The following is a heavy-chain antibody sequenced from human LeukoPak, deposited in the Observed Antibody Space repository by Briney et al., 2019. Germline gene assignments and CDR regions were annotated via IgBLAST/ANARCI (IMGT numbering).Heavy chain of an antibody. V-gene: IGHV3-48*03. D-gene: IGHD2-21*01. CDR3: VRDRGGAYSGDNLFDP. CDR2: IIGSGSTT. J-gene: IGHJ5*02. Sequence: AGGSLRLSCAASGFTFSSYDMNWVRQAPGKGLEWLSYIIGSGSTTQYADSVRDRFTISRDNDKNAVYLQMNSLRADDTAIYYCVRDRGGAYSGDNLFDPWGQGTLVTVSS. CDR1: GFTFSSYD.